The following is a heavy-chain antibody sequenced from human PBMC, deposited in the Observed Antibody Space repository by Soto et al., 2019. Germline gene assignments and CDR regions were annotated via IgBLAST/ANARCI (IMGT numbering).Heavy chain of an antibody. CDR1: GFTFNTFY. D-gene: IGHD3-22*01. CDR2: INQGGSER. Sequence: GGSLRLSCAASGFTFNTFYMDWVRQAPGKGLEWVGNINQGGSERTYADSVRGRFTISRDNAKNSLYLQMNSLRDEDTAVYYCVRGGYYKVSPYWGQGTLVTVSS. J-gene: IGHJ4*02. V-gene: IGHV3-7*01. CDR3: VRGGYYKVSPY.